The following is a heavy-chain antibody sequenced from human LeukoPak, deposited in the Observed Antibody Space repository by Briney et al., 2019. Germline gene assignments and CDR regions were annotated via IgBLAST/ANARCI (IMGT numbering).Heavy chain of an antibody. V-gene: IGHV3-53*01. CDR3: ARGENWQQLVQF. CDR2: IYSGGST. CDR1: GFTVSSNY. J-gene: IGHJ4*02. D-gene: IGHD6-13*01. Sequence: TGGSLRLSCAASGFTVSSNYMSWVRQAPGKGLEWVSIIYSGGSTYYAGSVKGRFTISRDNSKNTLYLQMNSLTAEDTAVYHCARGENWQQLVQFWGQETLVTVSS.